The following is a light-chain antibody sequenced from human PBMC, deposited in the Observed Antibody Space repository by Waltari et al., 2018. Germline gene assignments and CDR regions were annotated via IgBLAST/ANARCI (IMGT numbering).Light chain of an antibody. CDR3: QLHTKSPPMYI. Sequence: IVLTQSPATLSLSPGERATLSCRASQSVGSSLVWYQQKPGQSPRLLIYDSSNRATGIPARFSGSGSGTYFSLTISSLEPEDFAVYYCQLHTKSPPMYIFGQGTKLEIQ. CDR2: DSS. CDR1: QSVGSS. V-gene: IGKV3-11*01. J-gene: IGKJ2*01.